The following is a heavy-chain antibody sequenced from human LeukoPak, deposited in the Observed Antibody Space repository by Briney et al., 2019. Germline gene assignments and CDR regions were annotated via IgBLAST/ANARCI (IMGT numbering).Heavy chain of an antibody. J-gene: IGHJ4*02. CDR1: GFTLSSYE. V-gene: IGHV3-48*03. Sequence: GGSLRLSCAASGFTLSSYEMNWVRQAPGKGLEWVSYISSSGGPIFYADSVKGRFTISRDNAKNSLFLQMNSLRAEDTAVYYCARDLGRGYSYGYYFDYWGQGTLVTVSS. D-gene: IGHD5-18*01. CDR2: ISSSGGPI. CDR3: ARDLGRGYSYGYYFDY.